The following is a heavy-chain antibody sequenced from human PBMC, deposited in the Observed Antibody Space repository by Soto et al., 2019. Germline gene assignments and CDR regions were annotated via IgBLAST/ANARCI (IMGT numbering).Heavy chain of an antibody. Sequence: SETLSLTCAVYGGSFSGYYWSWIRQPPGKGLEWIGEINHSGSTYYNPSLKSRVTISVDTSKNQFSLKLSSVTTADTAVYYCARRGIPAAIGVAFDIWGQGTMVTVSS. J-gene: IGHJ3*02. CDR2: INHSGST. CDR1: GGSFSGYY. CDR3: ARRGIPAAIGVAFDI. V-gene: IGHV4-34*09. D-gene: IGHD2-2*02.